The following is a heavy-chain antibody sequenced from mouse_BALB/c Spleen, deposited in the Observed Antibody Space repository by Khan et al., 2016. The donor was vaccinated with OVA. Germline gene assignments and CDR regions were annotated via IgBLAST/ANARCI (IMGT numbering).Heavy chain of an antibody. D-gene: IGHD1-1*01. CDR2: IYPFNDDT. CDR1: GYTFTSYV. CDR3: APVGNYYVWFAY. J-gene: IGHJ3*01. V-gene: IGHV1S136*01. Sequence: EVQLQESGPELVKPGASVKMSCKASGYTFTSYVMHWVKQKPGLGLEWIGYIYPFNDDTKYNEKFKGKATLTSDKSSSTAYMELSSLTSEDSAVYYCAPVGNYYVWFAYWGQGTMVTVSA.